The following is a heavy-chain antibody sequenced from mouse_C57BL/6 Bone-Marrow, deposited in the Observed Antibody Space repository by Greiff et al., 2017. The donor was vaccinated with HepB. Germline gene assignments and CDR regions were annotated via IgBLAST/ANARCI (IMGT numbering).Heavy chain of an antibody. CDR2: IWRGGST. J-gene: IGHJ3*01. CDR3: AKNDGYPWFAY. Sequence: VQLQQSGPGLVQPSQSLSITCTVSGFSLTSYGVHWVRQSPGKGLEWLGVIWRGGSTDYNAAFMSRLSITQDNSKSQVFFKMNSLQADDTAIYYCAKNDGYPWFAYWGQGTLVTVSA. CDR1: GFSLTSYG. D-gene: IGHD2-3*01. V-gene: IGHV2-5*01.